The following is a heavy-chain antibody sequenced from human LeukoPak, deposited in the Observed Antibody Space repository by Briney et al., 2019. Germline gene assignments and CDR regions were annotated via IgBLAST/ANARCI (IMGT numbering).Heavy chain of an antibody. V-gene: IGHV1-69*04. Sequence: SVKVSCKASGGTFSSYAISRVRQAPGQGLEWMGRIIPILGIANYAQKFQGRVTITADKSTSTAYMELSSLRSEDTAVYYCARGINPMGQIDYWGQRTLVTVSS. D-gene: IGHD3-10*01. CDR2: IIPILGIA. CDR1: GGTFSSYA. CDR3: ARGINPMGQIDY. J-gene: IGHJ4*02.